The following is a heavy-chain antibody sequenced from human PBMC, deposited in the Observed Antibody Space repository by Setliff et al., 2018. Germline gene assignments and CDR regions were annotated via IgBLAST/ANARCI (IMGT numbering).Heavy chain of an antibody. J-gene: IGHJ6*02. Sequence: ASVKVSCKASGYTFTGYYMHWVRQAPGQGLEWMGWINPSSGGTNYAQKFQGWVTMTRDTSISTAYMELSRLRSDDTAVYYCARVAQYSSSSFYYYYYGMDVWGQGTTVTVSS. CDR2: INPSSGGT. CDR1: GYTFTGYY. CDR3: ARVAQYSSSSFYYYYYGMDV. D-gene: IGHD6-6*01. V-gene: IGHV1-2*04.